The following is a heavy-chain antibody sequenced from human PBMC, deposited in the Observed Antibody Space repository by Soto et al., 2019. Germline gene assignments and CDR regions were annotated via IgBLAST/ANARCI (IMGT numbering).Heavy chain of an antibody. CDR2: IYRTGST. V-gene: IGHV4-4*02. J-gene: IGHJ4*02. D-gene: IGHD1-7*01. CDR3: ASRDPGTSVDY. Sequence: PSETLSLTCAVSGGSFTSNNWWTWVRQPPGQGLEWIGEIYRTGSTNDNPALERLATISLDTSETQISLKVSSLTAADTVDYYCASRDPGTSVDYWGQGTLVTVSS. CDR1: GGSFTSNNW.